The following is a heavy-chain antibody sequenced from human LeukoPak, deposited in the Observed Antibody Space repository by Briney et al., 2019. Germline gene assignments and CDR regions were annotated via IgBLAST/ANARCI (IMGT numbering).Heavy chain of an antibody. Sequence: SEALSLTCTVSGGSISSYYWSWIRQPPGKGLEWLGYIYYSGSTNYNPSLKSRVTISVDTSKNQFSLKLSSVTAADTAVYYCALGVVGATTGPFDYWGQGTLVTVSS. D-gene: IGHD1-26*01. CDR2: IYYSGST. V-gene: IGHV4-59*08. J-gene: IGHJ4*02. CDR1: GGSISSYY. CDR3: ALGVVGATTGPFDY.